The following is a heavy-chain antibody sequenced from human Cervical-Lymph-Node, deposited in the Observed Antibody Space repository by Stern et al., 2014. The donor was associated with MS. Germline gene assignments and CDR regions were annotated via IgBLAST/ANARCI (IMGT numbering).Heavy chain of an antibody. CDR3: ARQEGSRHYGLDV. CDR1: GYSFPAYW. D-gene: IGHD6-6*01. Sequence: QLVQSGAEVKKPGESLKISCKGSGYSFPAYWIAWVRQMPGQGLEWMGIIYPGDCDTSYSPCFHGQVSIAADKSTRTAYMEWSSLKASDTAMYYCARQEGSRHYGLDVWGQGTTVTGSS. CDR2: IYPGDCDT. J-gene: IGHJ6*02. V-gene: IGHV5-51*01.